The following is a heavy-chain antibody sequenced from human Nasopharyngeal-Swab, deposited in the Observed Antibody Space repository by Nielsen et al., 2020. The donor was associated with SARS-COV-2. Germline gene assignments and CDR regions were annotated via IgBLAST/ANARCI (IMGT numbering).Heavy chain of an antibody. Sequence: GGSLKISCEASGFTFSSFSMNWVRLAPGKGLERLSYISGSSPKIQYADSVRGRFPISRDNAKNSLYLQMNSLRDEDTAVYFCARDHGWAFDFWGQGALVSVSS. J-gene: IGHJ4*02. V-gene: IGHV3-48*02. CDR3: ARDHGWAFDF. CDR2: ISGSSPKI. D-gene: IGHD6-19*01. CDR1: GFTFSSFS.